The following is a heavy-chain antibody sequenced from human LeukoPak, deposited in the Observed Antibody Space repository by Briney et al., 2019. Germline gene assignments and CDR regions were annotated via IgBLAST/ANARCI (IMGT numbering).Heavy chain of an antibody. D-gene: IGHD3-3*01. CDR1: GGSIRSDGYY. CDR3: ARVYYEKSYFDY. CDR2: IYPSGST. J-gene: IGHJ4*02. V-gene: IGHV4-61*02. Sequence: SQTLSLTCTVSGGSIRSDGYYWSWIRQPAGKGLEWIGRIYPSGSTSYNPSLMSRVTISIDTSKKQFSLKLRSVTAADTAVYYCARVYYEKSYFDYWGQGTLVTVSS.